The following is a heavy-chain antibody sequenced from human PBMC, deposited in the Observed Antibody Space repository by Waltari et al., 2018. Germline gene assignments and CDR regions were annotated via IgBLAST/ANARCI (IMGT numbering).Heavy chain of an antibody. J-gene: IGHJ4*02. D-gene: IGHD2-2*01. CDR1: GFTFSEYG. CDR3: ARLWGDIEVEPVANFDN. V-gene: IGHV3-21*06. Sequence: EVQLVESGGGLVKPGGSLRLSCATSGFTFSEYGMNWVRQAPGKGLEWVASISGSGAYIFHADSLKGRFTISRDNAKNSLFLQMTNLSAEDTAVYYCARLWGDIEVEPVANFDNWGQGTLVTVSS. CDR2: ISGSGAYI.